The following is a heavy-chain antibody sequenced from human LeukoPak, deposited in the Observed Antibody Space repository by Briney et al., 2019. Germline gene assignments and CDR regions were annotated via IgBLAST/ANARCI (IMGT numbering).Heavy chain of an antibody. Sequence: PSETLSLTCTVSGGSISSNSYCWGWIRQPPGKGLECIGSIYYSGSTYYNPSLKSRVTISVDTSKNQFSLKLSSVTAADTAVYYCASRGYSLPFDIWGQGTMVTVSS. CDR2: IYYSGST. D-gene: IGHD5-18*01. CDR3: ASRGYSLPFDI. V-gene: IGHV4-39*01. J-gene: IGHJ3*02. CDR1: GGSISSNSYC.